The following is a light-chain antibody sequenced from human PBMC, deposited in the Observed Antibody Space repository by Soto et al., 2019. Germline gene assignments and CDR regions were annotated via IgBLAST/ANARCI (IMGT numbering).Light chain of an antibody. CDR1: QGISSY. CDR3: QQLNSYSSFN. J-gene: IGKJ3*01. V-gene: IGKV1-9*01. CDR2: AAS. Sequence: DIQLTQSPSFLSASVGDRVTITCRASQGISSYLAWYQQKPGKAPKLLIYAASTLQSGVPSRFSGSGSGTEFTLTISSLQPEDFAIYYCQQLNSYSSFNFGPGTKVDIK.